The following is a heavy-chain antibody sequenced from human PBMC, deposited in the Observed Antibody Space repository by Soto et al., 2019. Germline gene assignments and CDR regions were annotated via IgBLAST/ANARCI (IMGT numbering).Heavy chain of an antibody. Sequence: QVQLQESGPGLVKPSQTLSLTCTVSGGSISGGAYYWTWIRQHPGKGLAWIGYIYYSGSTYYNPSLKSRVTMSLDTSKNQFSLKLTSLTAADTAVYYCARDSKPPNTIRRGMDVWGKGTTVTVSS. CDR3: ARDSKPPNTIRRGMDV. D-gene: IGHD1-1*01. CDR2: IYYSGST. CDR1: GGSISGGAYY. J-gene: IGHJ6*03. V-gene: IGHV4-31*03.